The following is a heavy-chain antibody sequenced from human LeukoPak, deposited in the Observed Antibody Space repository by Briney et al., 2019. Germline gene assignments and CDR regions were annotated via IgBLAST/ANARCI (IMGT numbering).Heavy chain of an antibody. CDR1: AFTFSSYG. V-gene: IGHV3-23*01. J-gene: IGHJ4*02. Sequence: GGSLRLSCATSAFTFSSYGMSWVRQAPGKGLEWVSTISGSGGNTYYAASVKGRFTISRDNSRNTLFLHMNSLRAEDTAVYYCAKSGGGYSSGWFYWGQGTLVTVSS. CDR2: ISGSGGNT. CDR3: AKSGGGYSSGWFY. D-gene: IGHD6-19*01.